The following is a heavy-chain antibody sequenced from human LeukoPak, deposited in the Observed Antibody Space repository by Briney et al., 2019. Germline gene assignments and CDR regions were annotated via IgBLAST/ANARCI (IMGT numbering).Heavy chain of an antibody. CDR1: GFTFSSYG. V-gene: IGHV3-30*18. Sequence: PGRSLRLSCAASGFTFSSYGMHWVRQAPGKGLEWVAVISSDGSNKYYADSVKGRFTISRDNSKNTLYLQMNSLRAEDTAVYYCAKEGHGSSLDYWGQGTLVTVSS. CDR2: ISSDGSNK. J-gene: IGHJ4*02. D-gene: IGHD6-13*01. CDR3: AKEGHGSSLDY.